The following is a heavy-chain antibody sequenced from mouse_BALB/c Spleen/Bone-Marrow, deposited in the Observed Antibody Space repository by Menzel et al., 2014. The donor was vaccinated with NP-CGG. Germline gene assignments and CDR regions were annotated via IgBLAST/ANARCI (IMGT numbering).Heavy chain of an antibody. J-gene: IGHJ2*01. V-gene: IGHV14-3*02. Sequence: EVKLEESGAELVKPGASVKLSCTASGFNIKDTYMHWVKQRPEQGLEWIGRIDPANGNTKYDPKFQGKATMTADTSSNTAYLQLSSLTSEDTAVYYCARYSYGSRGYYFDYWGQGTTLTVSS. D-gene: IGHD1-1*01. CDR2: IDPANGNT. CDR1: GFNIKDTY. CDR3: ARYSYGSRGYYFDY.